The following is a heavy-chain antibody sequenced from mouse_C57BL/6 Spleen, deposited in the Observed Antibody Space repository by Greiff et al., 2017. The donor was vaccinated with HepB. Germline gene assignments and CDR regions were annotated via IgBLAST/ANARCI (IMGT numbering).Heavy chain of an antibody. J-gene: IGHJ3*01. V-gene: IGHV1-18*01. Sequence: VQLKQSGPELVKPGASVKIPCKASGYTFTDYNMDWVKQSHGKSLEWIGDINPNNGGTIYNQKFKGKATLTVDKSSSTAYMELRSLTSEDTAVYYCARLRSSWFAYWGQGTLVTVSA. CDR1: GYTFTDYN. CDR2: INPNNGGT. CDR3: ARLRSSWFAY. D-gene: IGHD1-1*01.